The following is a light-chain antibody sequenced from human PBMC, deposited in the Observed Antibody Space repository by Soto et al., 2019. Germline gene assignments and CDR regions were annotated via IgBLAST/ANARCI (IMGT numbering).Light chain of an antibody. CDR1: QSVTNW. J-gene: IGKJ1*01. Sequence: DIQVTQSPSTLSASIGDRISITCRASQSVTNWLAWYQQKPGKAPKLLIYKASSLESGVPSRFSGRGFGTEFTLTTSSLQPDDLATYYCQPYNSYSGTFGQGTKV. CDR3: QPYNSYSGT. CDR2: KAS. V-gene: IGKV1-5*03.